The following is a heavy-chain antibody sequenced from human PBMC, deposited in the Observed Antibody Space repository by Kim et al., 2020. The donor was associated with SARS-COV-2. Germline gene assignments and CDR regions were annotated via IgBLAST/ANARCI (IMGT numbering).Heavy chain of an antibody. CDR3: VKGILPGGADV. CDR2: T. Sequence: TGYAGSVRRRFTISRDTAENSVYLQMNSLRTEDTAIYYCVKGILPGGADVWGQGTTVTVSS. D-gene: IGHD4-17*01. J-gene: IGHJ6*02. V-gene: IGHV3-9*01.